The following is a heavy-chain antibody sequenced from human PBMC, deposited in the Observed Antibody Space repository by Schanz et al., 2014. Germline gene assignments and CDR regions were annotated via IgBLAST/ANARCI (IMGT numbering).Heavy chain of an antibody. CDR1: GGPFRSYT. Sequence: QVQLVQSGAEVKKPGSSVKVSCKASGGPFRSYTVSWVRQAPGQGLEWMGRITPTLGKVDYAQKFQGRVTITADISTSTAYMDLSSLRSDDTAVYYCARDIQYHYDTSGPVGAFDIWGQGTVVTVSS. D-gene: IGHD3-22*01. CDR3: ARDIQYHYDTSGPVGAFDI. J-gene: IGHJ3*02. CDR2: ITPTLGKV. V-gene: IGHV1-69*09.